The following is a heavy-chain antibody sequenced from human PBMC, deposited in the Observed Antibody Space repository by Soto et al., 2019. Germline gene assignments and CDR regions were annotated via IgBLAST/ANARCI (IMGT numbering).Heavy chain of an antibody. J-gene: IGHJ5*02. D-gene: IGHD6-19*01. CDR1: GYTFTSYY. CDR3: ARDRIAVAGTAFLRYNWFDP. CDR2: INPSGGST. V-gene: IGHV1-46*01. Sequence: ASVKVSCKASGYTFTSYYVHWVRQAPGQGLEWMGIINPSGGSTSYAQKFQGRVTMTRDTSTSTVYMELSSLRSEDTAVYYCARDRIAVAGTAFLRYNWFDPWGQGTLVTVSS.